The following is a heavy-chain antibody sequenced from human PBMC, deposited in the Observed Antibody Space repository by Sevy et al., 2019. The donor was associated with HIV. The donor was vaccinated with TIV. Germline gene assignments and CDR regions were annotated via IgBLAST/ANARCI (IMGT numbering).Heavy chain of an antibody. CDR3: AKHYIHDIADGWYFDL. CDR2: IKTDGSDT. V-gene: IGHV3-74*01. CDR1: GFTFSSYW. Sequence: GGSLRLSCAASGFTFSSYWMHWVRQAPGKGLVWVSRIKTDGSDTSYADSVKGRFTISRDNSKNTLYLQVNSLRVEDTAVYYCAKHYIHDIADGWYFDLWGRGTLVTVSS. D-gene: IGHD6-13*01. J-gene: IGHJ2*01.